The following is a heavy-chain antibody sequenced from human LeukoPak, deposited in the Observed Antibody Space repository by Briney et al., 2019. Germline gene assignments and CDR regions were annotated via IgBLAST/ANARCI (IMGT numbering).Heavy chain of an antibody. Sequence: ASVKVSCKASGYTFTAYYIHWVRQAPGQGLEWVGWINPNNGGTNYAQKFQGRVTMTRDTSISTAYMELTSLRSDDTAVYYCARAIYNKGVDVWGQGTTVTVSS. CDR1: GYTFTAYY. V-gene: IGHV1-2*02. CDR2: INPNNGGT. CDR3: ARAIYNKGVDV. J-gene: IGHJ6*02. D-gene: IGHD3-10*01.